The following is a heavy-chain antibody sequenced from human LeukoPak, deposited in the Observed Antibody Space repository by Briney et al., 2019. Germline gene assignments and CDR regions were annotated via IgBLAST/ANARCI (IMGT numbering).Heavy chain of an antibody. D-gene: IGHD3-9*01. CDR2: ISSSSSYI. J-gene: IGHJ4*02. Sequence: GGSLRLSCAASGFTFSSYSMNWLRQAPGKGLEWVSSISSSSSYIYYADSVKGRFTISRDNAKNSLYLQMNSLRAEDTAVYYCARGPYDILTGYYLNYWGQGTLVTVSS. CDR3: ARGPYDILTGYYLNY. CDR1: GFTFSSYS. V-gene: IGHV3-21*01.